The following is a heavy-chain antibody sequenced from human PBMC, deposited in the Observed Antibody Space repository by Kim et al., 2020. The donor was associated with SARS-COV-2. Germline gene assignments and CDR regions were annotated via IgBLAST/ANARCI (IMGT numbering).Heavy chain of an antibody. J-gene: IGHJ6*02. D-gene: IGHD6-19*01. V-gene: IGHV3-23*01. CDR3: AKGRALQPWLVSRYYYGMDV. Sequence: GRFTTSRDNSKNTRYLQMNSLRAEDTAVYYCAKGRALQPWLVSRYYYGMDVWGQGTTVTVSS.